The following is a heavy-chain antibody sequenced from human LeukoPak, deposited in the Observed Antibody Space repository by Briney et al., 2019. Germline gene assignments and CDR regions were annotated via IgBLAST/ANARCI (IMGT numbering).Heavy chain of an antibody. V-gene: IGHV1-2*02. CDR2: INPNSGGT. D-gene: IGHD3-3*01. J-gene: IGHJ6*01. CDR3: ARRPQEKGLEWLDYYGMAV. Sequence: VASVKLSCKASGYTFTGYYMHWVRQAPGQGLELMGGINPNSGGTNYAKKFKGRVAMTRDPSISTAYMELSRLTSDDTAVHYCARRPQEKGLEWLDYYGMAVWGQGTTVTVYS. CDR1: GYTFTGYY.